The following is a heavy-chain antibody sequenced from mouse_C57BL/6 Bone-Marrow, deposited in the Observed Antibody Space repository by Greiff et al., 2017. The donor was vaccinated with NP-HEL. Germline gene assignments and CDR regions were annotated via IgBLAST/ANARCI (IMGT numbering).Heavy chain of an antibody. J-gene: IGHJ3*01. Sequence: VQLKESGAELARPGASVKLSCKASGYTFTSYGISWVKQRTGQGLEWIGEIYPRSGNTYYNEKFKGKATLTADKSSSTAYMELRSLTSEDSAVYFCARALITTVAPFAYWGQGTLVTVSA. CDR1: GYTFTSYG. V-gene: IGHV1-81*01. CDR3: ARALITTVAPFAY. CDR2: IYPRSGNT. D-gene: IGHD1-1*01.